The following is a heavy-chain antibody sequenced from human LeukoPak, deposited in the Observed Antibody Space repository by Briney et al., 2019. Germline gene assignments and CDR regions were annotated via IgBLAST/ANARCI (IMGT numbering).Heavy chain of an antibody. J-gene: IGHJ5*02. Sequence: SEKVSCKASGGTFSSYAISWVRQAPGQGLEWMGRIIPILGIANYAQKFQGRVTITADKSTSTAYMELSSLRSEDTAVYYCASSLDYGDYQNWFDPWGQGTLVTVSS. CDR1: GGTFSSYA. CDR3: ASSLDYGDYQNWFDP. CDR2: IIPILGIA. D-gene: IGHD4-17*01. V-gene: IGHV1-69*04.